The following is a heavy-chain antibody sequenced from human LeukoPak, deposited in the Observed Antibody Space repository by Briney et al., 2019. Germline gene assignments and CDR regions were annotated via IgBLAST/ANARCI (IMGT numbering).Heavy chain of an antibody. D-gene: IGHD3-22*01. J-gene: IGHJ4*02. CDR3: ATPYYYDSSGYYEGFDY. CDR1: GGTFSSYA. Sequence: SVKVSCKASGGTFSSYAISWVRQAPGQGLKWMGRIIPILGIANYAQKFQGRVTITADKSTSTAYMELSSLRSEDTAVYYCATPYYYDSSGYYEGFDYWGQGTLVTVSS. CDR2: IIPILGIA. V-gene: IGHV1-69*04.